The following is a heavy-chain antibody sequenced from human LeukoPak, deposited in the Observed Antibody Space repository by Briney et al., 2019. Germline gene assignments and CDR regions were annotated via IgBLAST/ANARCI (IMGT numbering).Heavy chain of an antibody. J-gene: IGHJ4*02. CDR2: ISSSGSTI. V-gene: IGHV3-11*01. CDR3: ARGRSSSWYDLYYFDY. D-gene: IGHD6-13*01. Sequence: GGSLRLSCAASGFTFSDYYMSWIRQAPGKGLEWVSYISSSGSTIYYADSVKGRFTISGDNAKNSLYLQMNSLRAEDTAVYYCARGRSSSWYDLYYFDYWGQGTLVTVSS. CDR1: GFTFSDYY.